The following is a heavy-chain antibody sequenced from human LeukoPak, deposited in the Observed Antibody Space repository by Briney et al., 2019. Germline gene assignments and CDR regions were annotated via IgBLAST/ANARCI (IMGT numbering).Heavy chain of an antibody. CDR3: ARSERDGSGRFYFDY. Sequence: SETLSLTCTVSGDSISSYYWSWIRQPPGKGLKWIGYIYNSGSTNYNPSLTDYNPSLKSRVTISVDTSKNQFSLKLSSVTAADTAVYYCARSERDGSGRFYFDYWGQGTLVTVS. J-gene: IGHJ4*02. CDR2: IYNSGST. V-gene: IGHV4-59*01. CDR1: GDSISSYY. D-gene: IGHD3-10*01.